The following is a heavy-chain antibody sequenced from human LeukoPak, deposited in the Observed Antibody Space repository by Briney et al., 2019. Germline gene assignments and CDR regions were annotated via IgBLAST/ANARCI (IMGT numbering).Heavy chain of an antibody. Sequence: SETLSLTCAVSGGSISSSNWWSWVRQPPGKGLEWIGEIYHSGSTNYNPSLKSRVTISVDTSKNQFSLKLSSVTAADTAVYYCARGVSYYDSSGYYNEYFQHWGQGTLVTVSS. CDR1: GGSISSSNW. D-gene: IGHD3-22*01. J-gene: IGHJ1*01. V-gene: IGHV4-4*02. CDR3: ARGVSYYDSSGYYNEYFQH. CDR2: IYHSGST.